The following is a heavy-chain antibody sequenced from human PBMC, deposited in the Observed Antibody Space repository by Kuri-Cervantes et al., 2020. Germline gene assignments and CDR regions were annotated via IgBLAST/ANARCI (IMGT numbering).Heavy chain of an antibody. V-gene: IGHV4-30-4*01. CDR1: GGSISSGDYY. D-gene: IGHD3-10*01. Sequence: SETLSLTCTVSGGSISSGDYYWSWIRQPPGKGLEWIGYIYYSGSTYYNPSLKSRVTMSVDTSKNQFSLKLSSVTAADTAVYYCARHGDSPYGSGSSRPHLIDYWGQGTLVTVSS. J-gene: IGHJ4*02. CDR3: ARHGDSPYGSGSSRPHLIDY. CDR2: IYYSGST.